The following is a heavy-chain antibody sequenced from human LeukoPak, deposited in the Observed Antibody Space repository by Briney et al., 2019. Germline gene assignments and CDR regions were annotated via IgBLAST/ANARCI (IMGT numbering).Heavy chain of an antibody. D-gene: IGHD2-2*01. CDR3: ARDRDIVVVPAASNWFDP. Sequence: AASVKVSCKASGGTFSSYAISWVRQAPGQGLEWMGGIIPIFGTANYAQKFQGRVTITADESTSTAYMELSSLRSEDTAVYYCARDRDIVVVPAASNWFDPWGQGTLVTVSS. V-gene: IGHV1-69*13. CDR2: IIPIFGTA. CDR1: GGTFSSYA. J-gene: IGHJ5*02.